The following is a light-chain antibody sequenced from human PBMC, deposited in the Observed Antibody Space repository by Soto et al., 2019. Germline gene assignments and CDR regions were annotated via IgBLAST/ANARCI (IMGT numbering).Light chain of an antibody. J-gene: IGKJ1*01. CDR1: QGIRNY. CDR2: AAS. V-gene: IGKV1-6*01. Sequence: AIPMTQSPSSLSASVGDRVTITCRASQGIRNYLGWYQQKPGKAPKLLIYAASSLQSGVPSRFSGSGSGTDFTLTISILQPEDFATYYCLQDYNYPWTFGQGTKVEIK. CDR3: LQDYNYPWT.